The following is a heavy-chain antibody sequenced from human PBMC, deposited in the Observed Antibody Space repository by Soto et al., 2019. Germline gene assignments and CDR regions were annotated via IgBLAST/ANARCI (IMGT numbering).Heavy chain of an antibody. CDR3: ARVGDSIAEAGTFLHYYYYYMDV. J-gene: IGHJ6*03. CDR1: GDSVSSNSAA. CDR2: TYHRSKWYN. V-gene: IGHV6-1*01. Sequence: PSQTLSLTCAISGDSVSSNSAAWNWIRQSPSRGLEWLGRTYHRSKWYNDYAVSVKSRITINPDTSKNQFSLQLNSVTPEDTAVYYCARVGDSIAEAGTFLHYYYYYMDVWGKGTTVTVSS. D-gene: IGHD6-13*01.